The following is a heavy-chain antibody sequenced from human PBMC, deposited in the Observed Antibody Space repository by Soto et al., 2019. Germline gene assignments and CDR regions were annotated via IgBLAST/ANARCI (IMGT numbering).Heavy chain of an antibody. CDR2: IYSGGTT. D-gene: IGHD4-17*01. Sequence: GGSLRLSCAASGFTVNKNHMTWVRQAPGKGLEWVSVIYSGGTTYYADSVNGRFTISRDNSKNTLYLQMNSLRAEDTAVYYCARDWTTATDYWGQGTLVTVSS. CDR3: ARDWTTATDY. V-gene: IGHV3-66*01. J-gene: IGHJ4*02. CDR1: GFTVNKNH.